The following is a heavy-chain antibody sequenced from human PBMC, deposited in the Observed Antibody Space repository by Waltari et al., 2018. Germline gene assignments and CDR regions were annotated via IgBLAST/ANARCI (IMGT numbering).Heavy chain of an antibody. V-gene: IGHV3-53*01. Sequence: EVQLVESGGGLIQPGGSLRLSCAASGFTVSSNYMSWVRQAPGKGLEWVSVIYSGGSTYYTDSVKGRFTISRDKSKNTLYLQMNSLRAEDTAVYYCARTAPPGELELRVYYYYGMDVWGQGTTVTVSS. CDR3: ARTAPPGELELRVYYYYGMDV. J-gene: IGHJ6*02. CDR1: GFTVSSNY. CDR2: IYSGGST. D-gene: IGHD1-7*01.